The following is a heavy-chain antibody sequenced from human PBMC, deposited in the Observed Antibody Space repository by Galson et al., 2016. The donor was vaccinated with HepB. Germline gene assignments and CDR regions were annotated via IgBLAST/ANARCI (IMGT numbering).Heavy chain of an antibody. D-gene: IGHD1-26*01. J-gene: IGHJ4*02. Sequence: SLRLSCATSGFTFGSYSMNWVRQAPGKGLEWVSYISSSGSPVYYADSVKGRFTISRDNAKNSLYLRMNSLRADDTAIYYCARVGGASYYEWLYWGQGTLVTVSS. V-gene: IGHV3-48*04. CDR3: ARVGGASYYEWLY. CDR2: ISSSGSPV. CDR1: GFTFGSYS.